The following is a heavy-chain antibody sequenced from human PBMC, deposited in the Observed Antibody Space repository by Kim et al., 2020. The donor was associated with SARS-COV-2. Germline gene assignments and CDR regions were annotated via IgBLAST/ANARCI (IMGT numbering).Heavy chain of an antibody. Sequence: GSDKDYANSEKGRFTIARDKARNSLYLQMDSLRAEDSAIYYCARNLPMDVWGQGTTVTVSS. CDR3: ARNLPMDV. CDR2: GSDK. J-gene: IGHJ6*02. V-gene: IGHV3-7*01.